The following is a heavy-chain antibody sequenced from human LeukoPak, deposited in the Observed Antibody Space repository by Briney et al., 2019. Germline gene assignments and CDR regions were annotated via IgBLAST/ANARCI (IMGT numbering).Heavy chain of an antibody. V-gene: IGHV4-4*02. CDR3: ARDPSGFPAYYDFWSGYYRGDYYGMDV. D-gene: IGHD3-3*01. Sequence: PSETLSLTCAVSGGSISSSNWWSWVRQPPGKGLGWIGEIYHSGSTNYNPSLKSRVTISVDKSKNQFSLKLSSVTAADTAVYYCARDPSGFPAYYDFWSGYYRGDYYGMDVWGQGTTVTVSS. CDR1: GGSISSSNW. CDR2: IYHSGST. J-gene: IGHJ6*02.